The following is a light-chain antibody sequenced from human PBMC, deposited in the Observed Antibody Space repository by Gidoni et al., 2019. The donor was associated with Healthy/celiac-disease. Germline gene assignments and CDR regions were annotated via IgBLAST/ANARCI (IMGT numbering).Light chain of an antibody. CDR3: QAWDSSTVV. CDR2: QDS. V-gene: IGLV3-1*01. J-gene: IGLJ2*01. Sequence: SYELTQPHPVSVSPGQTASITCSGDKLGDKYACWYQQKTGQSPGLVIYQDSKRPSGIPERFSGSNSGNTATLTISGTQAMDEADYYCQAWDSSTVVFGGGTKLTVL. CDR1: KLGDKY.